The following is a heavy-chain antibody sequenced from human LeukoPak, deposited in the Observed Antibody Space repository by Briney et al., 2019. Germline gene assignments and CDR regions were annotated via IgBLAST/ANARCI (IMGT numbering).Heavy chain of an antibody. Sequence: SVKVSCKASGGTFSSYAISWVRQAPGQGLEWMGRIIPILGIANYAQKFRGRVTITADKSTSTAYMELSSLRSEDTAVYYCAASGITMVRGEGYWGQGTLVTVSS. CDR3: AASGITMVRGEGY. CDR1: GGTFSSYA. D-gene: IGHD3-10*01. V-gene: IGHV1-69*04. CDR2: IIPILGIA. J-gene: IGHJ4*02.